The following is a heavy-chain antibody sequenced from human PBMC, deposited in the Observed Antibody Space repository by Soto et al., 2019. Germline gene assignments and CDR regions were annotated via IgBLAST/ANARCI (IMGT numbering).Heavy chain of an antibody. CDR1: GGSISSYY. Sequence: QVQLQESGPGLVKPSETLSLTCTVSGGSISSYYWSWIRQPPGKGLEWIGYIYYSGSTNYNPSLKSLVTTSADTSKNQFSLKLSSVTGAYTAVYYCATRFGSIIDYWGQGTLVTVSS. CDR3: ATRFGSIIDY. V-gene: IGHV4-59*08. D-gene: IGHD6-13*01. CDR2: IYYSGST. J-gene: IGHJ4*02.